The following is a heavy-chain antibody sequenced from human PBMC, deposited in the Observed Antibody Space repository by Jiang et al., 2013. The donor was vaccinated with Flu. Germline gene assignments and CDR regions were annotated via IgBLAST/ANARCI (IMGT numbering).Heavy chain of an antibody. V-gene: IGHV6-1*01. Sequence: SQTLSLTCAISGDSVSSNSATWNWIRQSPSRGLEWLGRIYYRSKWYNEYAVSVKSRIIINPDTPKNQFSLQLNSVTPEDTAVYYCAREVAAGWDYWGQGTLVTVSS. D-gene: IGHD6-13*01. CDR3: AREVAAGWDY. J-gene: IGHJ4*02. CDR1: GDSVSSNSAT. CDR2: IYYRSKWYN.